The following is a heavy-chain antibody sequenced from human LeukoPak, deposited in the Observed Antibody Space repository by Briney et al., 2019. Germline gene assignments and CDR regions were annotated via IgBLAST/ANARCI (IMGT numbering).Heavy chain of an antibody. Sequence: RRSLRLSCAASGFTFSSYGMRWVRQAPGKGLGWVAVIWYDGSNKYYADSVKGRFTISRDNSKNTLYLQMNSLRAEDTAVYYCARDYYDFWSGLISGSWFDPWGQGALVTVSS. J-gene: IGHJ5*02. CDR3: ARDYYDFWSGLISGSWFDP. CDR2: IWYDGSNK. V-gene: IGHV3-33*01. CDR1: GFTFSSYG. D-gene: IGHD3-3*01.